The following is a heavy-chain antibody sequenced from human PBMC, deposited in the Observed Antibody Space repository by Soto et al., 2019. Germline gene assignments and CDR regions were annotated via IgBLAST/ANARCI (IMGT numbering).Heavy chain of an antibody. CDR3: ATRRGFYYGSGSYAYYYPH. J-gene: IGHJ4*02. D-gene: IGHD3-10*01. Sequence: ASVKVSCKVSGYTLTELSMHWVRQAPGKGLEWMGGFDPEDGETIYAQKFQGRVTMTEDTSTDTAYMELSSLRSEDTAVYYCATRRGFYYGSGSYAYYYPHWGQGTLVTVSS. CDR2: FDPEDGET. V-gene: IGHV1-24*01. CDR1: GYTLTELS.